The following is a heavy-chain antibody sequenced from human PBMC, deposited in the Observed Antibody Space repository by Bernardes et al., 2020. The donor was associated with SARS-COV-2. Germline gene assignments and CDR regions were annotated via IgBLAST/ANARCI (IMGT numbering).Heavy chain of an antibody. Sequence: GSLRLSCLASEFTFSGFAMTWVRQVPGNGLEWVSVISASGDITYYADSVKGRFTISRDNSKNTLYLQMNSLRVEDTAVYYCAKGINTHTPTWPHWGQGTLVTVSS. V-gene: IGHV3-23*01. CDR3: AKGINTHTPTWPH. D-gene: IGHD2-2*02. CDR2: ISASGDIT. CDR1: EFTFSGFA. J-gene: IGHJ4*02.